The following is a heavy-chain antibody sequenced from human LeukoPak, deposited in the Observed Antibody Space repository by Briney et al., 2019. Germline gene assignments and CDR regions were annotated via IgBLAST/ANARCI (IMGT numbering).Heavy chain of an antibody. CDR3: ARKYSSIGYSSGWYIPTSGYFDY. CDR1: GYSFTSYW. CDR2: IYPGDSDT. J-gene: IGHJ4*02. D-gene: IGHD6-19*01. V-gene: IGHV5-51*01. Sequence: GESLKISCQGSGYSFTSYWIGWVRQMPGKGLEWMGIIYPGDSDTRYSPSFQGQVTISADKSISTAYLQWSSLKASDTAMYYCARKYSSIGYSSGWYIPTSGYFDYWGQGTLVTVSS.